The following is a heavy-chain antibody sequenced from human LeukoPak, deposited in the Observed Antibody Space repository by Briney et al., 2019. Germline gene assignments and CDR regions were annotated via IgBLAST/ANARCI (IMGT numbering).Heavy chain of an antibody. J-gene: IGHJ4*02. CDR1: GFTFSSGW. Sequence: GGSLRLSCEASGFTFSSGWMGWVRQAPGKGLEWIGRIKSKTDGGTTDYAAPVKGRFTVSRDDSKNTLYLQMNSLKTEDTAVYYCTTDRSIAIRPLFDYWGQGISVTVSS. V-gene: IGHV3-15*01. CDR3: TTDRSIAIRPLFDY. CDR2: IKSKTDGGTT. D-gene: IGHD6-6*01.